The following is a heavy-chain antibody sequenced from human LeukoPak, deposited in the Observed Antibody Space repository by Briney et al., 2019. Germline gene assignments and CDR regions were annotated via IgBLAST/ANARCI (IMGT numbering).Heavy chain of an antibody. V-gene: IGHV3-23*01. CDR1: GFGFSTHD. D-gene: IGHD3-3*01. Sequence: GGSLRLSCAASGFGFSTHDMSWGRQVPGKGPEWVSSISGSGTGTYYTDSVKGRFTISRDTSKNTLYLQMDNLRVEDTAVYYCARVSGYDFWSGYAFDYWGQGTLVTVSS. CDR2: ISGSGTGT. CDR3: ARVSGYDFWSGYAFDY. J-gene: IGHJ4*02.